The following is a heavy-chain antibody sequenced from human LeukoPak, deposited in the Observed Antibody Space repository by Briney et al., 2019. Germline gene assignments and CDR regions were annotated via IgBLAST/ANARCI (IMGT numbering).Heavy chain of an antibody. CDR3: ARGYSSSWYVFEY. CDR1: GXTFSTYD. D-gene: IGHD6-13*01. J-gene: IGHJ4*02. CDR2: ISYDGRNE. V-gene: IGHV3-30*04. Sequence: GGSLRLSCAAPGXTFSTYDMHWVRQAPGKGLESVALISYDGRNEYYADSVKGRFTISRDNSKNTLYLQMNSLRAEDTAVYYCARGYSSSWYVFEYWGQGTLVTVSS.